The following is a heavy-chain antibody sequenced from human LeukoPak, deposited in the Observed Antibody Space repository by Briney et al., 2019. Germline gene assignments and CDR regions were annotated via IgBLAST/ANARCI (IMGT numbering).Heavy chain of an antibody. Sequence: GGSLRLSCAASGFTSSSYWMNWVRQAPGKGLVWVSRIASDGSSTTYADSAKGRFSISRDNAKNTLYLQMNSLRVEDTAVYYCARGRPHGNDYWGQGTLVTVSS. CDR2: IASDGSST. J-gene: IGHJ4*02. V-gene: IGHV3-74*01. D-gene: IGHD4-23*01. CDR1: GFTSSSYW. CDR3: ARGRPHGNDY.